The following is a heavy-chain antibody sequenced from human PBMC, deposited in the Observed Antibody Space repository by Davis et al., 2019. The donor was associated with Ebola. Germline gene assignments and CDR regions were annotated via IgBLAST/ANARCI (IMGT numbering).Heavy chain of an antibody. CDR1: GYTFTGYY. CDR3: ARDPRWRGGMDV. D-gene: IGHD2-15*01. J-gene: IGHJ6*02. CDR2: INPNSGGT. Sequence: ASVKVSCKASGYTFTGYYMHWVRQTPGQGLEWMGWINPNSGGTNYAQKFQGRVTMTRDTSISTAYMELSRLRSDDTAVYYCARDPRWRGGMDVWGQGTTVTVSS. V-gene: IGHV1-2*02.